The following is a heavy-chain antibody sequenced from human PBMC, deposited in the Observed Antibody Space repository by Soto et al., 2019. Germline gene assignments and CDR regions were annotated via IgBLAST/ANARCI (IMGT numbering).Heavy chain of an antibody. J-gene: IGHJ5*02. CDR3: TRDQGGSYDSWFDP. CDR2: ISSGSAFI. D-gene: IGHD1-26*01. V-gene: IGHV3-21*01. Sequence: EVQVVESGGGLVKPGGSLRLSCNFTFSMYSMNWVRQAPGKGLEWVASISSGSAFIKYADSVKGRFSISRDNAKNSVSMQSNSLRAEDTAMYYCTRDQGGSYDSWFDPWGRVTLVTVSS. CDR1: TFSMYS.